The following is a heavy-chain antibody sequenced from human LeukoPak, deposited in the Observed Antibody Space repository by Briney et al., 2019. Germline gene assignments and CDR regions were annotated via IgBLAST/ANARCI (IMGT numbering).Heavy chain of an antibody. Sequence: ASVKVSCKTSGYTFTNYYMHWVRQAPGQGLEWMGIINPSGGSTNYARKFQGRVTVTRDTSTSTVYMEVSSLRSEDTAVYYCAKDGGDCSSISCLYFFDSWGQGILVTVSS. D-gene: IGHD2-2*01. CDR3: AKDGGDCSSISCLYFFDS. CDR1: GYTFTNYY. CDR2: INPSGGST. J-gene: IGHJ4*02. V-gene: IGHV1-46*01.